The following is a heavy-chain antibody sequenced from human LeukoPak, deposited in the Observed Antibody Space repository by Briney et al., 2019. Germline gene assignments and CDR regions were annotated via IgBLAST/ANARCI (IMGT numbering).Heavy chain of an antibody. D-gene: IGHD1-26*01. CDR1: GDSISSSYYY. V-gene: IGHV4-39*02. CDR3: ARRGTGSYSRFDP. J-gene: IGHJ5*02. Sequence: PSETLSLTCAVSGDSISSSYYYWGWIRQPPGKGLEWIGSIYSSGTTYYNPSLKSRVTISVDASKNHFSLNLNSETAADTAVYYCARRGTGSYSRFDPWGQGTLVTVSS. CDR2: IYSSGTT.